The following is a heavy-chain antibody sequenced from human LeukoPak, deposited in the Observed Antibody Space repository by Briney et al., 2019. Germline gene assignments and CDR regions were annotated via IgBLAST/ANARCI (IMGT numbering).Heavy chain of an antibody. CDR1: GYTFTSYG. V-gene: IGHV1-18*01. J-gene: IGHJ4*02. CDR2: ISAYNGNT. D-gene: IGHD6-13*01. CDR3: ARVLAAAGTMALDY. Sequence: ASVKVSCKASGYTFTSYGISWVRQAPGQGLEWMGWISAYNGNTNYAQKLQGRVTMTTDTSTSTAYMELRSLRSDDTAVYYCARVLAAAGTMALDYWGQGTLVTVSS.